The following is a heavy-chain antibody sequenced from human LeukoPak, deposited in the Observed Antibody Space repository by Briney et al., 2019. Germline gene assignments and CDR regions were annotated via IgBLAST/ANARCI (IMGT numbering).Heavy chain of an antibody. Sequence: GGSLRLSCAASGFTFDDYTFHWVRHAPGKGLEWVSLISWNGGSTFYGDSVRGRLTISRDNSKNSLYLQMNSMRTEDTALYFCAREGSSSGFFEHWGQGTLVTVSS. CDR1: GFTFDDYT. CDR2: ISWNGGST. D-gene: IGHD6-19*01. J-gene: IGHJ4*02. CDR3: AREGSSSGFFEH. V-gene: IGHV3-43*01.